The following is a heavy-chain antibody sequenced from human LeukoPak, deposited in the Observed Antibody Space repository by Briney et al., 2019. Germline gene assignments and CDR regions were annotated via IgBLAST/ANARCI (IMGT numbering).Heavy chain of an antibody. D-gene: IGHD6-13*01. V-gene: IGHV3-53*01. CDR3: AREEYSSSWYEGWFDP. CDR1: GFTFSSFE. CDR2: IYSGGST. Sequence: PGGSLRLSCAASGFTFSSFEMNWVRQAPGKGLEWVSVIYSGGSTYYADSVKGRFTISRDNSKNTLYLQMNSLRAEDTAVYYCAREEYSSSWYEGWFDPWGQGTLVTVSS. J-gene: IGHJ5*02.